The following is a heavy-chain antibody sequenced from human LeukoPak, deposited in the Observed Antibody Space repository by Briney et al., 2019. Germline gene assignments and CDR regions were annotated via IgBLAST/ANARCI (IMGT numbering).Heavy chain of an antibody. Sequence: GASVKVSCKASGYTFTGYYMHWVRQAPGQGLEWMGWISAYNGNTNYAQKLQGRVTMTTDTSTSTAYMELRSLRSDDTAVYYCARARVVVVAATDFDYWGQGTLVTVSS. V-gene: IGHV1-18*04. CDR1: GYTFTGYY. D-gene: IGHD2-15*01. CDR2: ISAYNGNT. J-gene: IGHJ4*02. CDR3: ARARVVVVAATDFDY.